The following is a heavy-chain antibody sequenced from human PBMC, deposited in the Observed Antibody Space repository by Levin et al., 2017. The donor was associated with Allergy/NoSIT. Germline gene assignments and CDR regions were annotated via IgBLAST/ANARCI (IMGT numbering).Heavy chain of an antibody. CDR1: GGSISSYY. D-gene: IGHD1-26*01. J-gene: IGHJ5*02. Sequence: GSLRLSCTVSGGSISSYYWSWIRQPPGKGLEWIGYIYYSGSTNYNPSLKSRVTISVDTSKNQFSLKLSSVTAADTAVYYCARDADMGDWFDPWGQGTLVTVSS. CDR3: ARDADMGDWFDP. V-gene: IGHV4-59*01. CDR2: IYYSGST.